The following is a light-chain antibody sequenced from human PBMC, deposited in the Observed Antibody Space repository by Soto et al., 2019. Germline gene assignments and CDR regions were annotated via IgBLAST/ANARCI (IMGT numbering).Light chain of an antibody. V-gene: IGKV3-20*01. CDR1: QSVSSSS. CDR3: QQYRT. CDR2: EAS. Sequence: EIVLTQSPGTLSLSPGERATLSCRASQSVSSSSLAWYQQNPGQAPRLLIYEASSRATGIPDRFSGSGSGTDFTLTINRLEPEDFAVYYCQQYRTFGQGTKVDIK. J-gene: IGKJ1*01.